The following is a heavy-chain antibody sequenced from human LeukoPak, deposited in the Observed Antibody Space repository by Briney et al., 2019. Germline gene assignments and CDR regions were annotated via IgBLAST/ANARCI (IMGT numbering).Heavy chain of an antibody. CDR2: MYPNSGNT. Sequence: ASVTVSFMCSVYTFTCYVFHWVRQATGQGVEWMGWMYPNSGNTGYAQKFQGRVTMTRNTSLSTAYMELSSLRSEDTAVYYCALAYGDYVFDYWGQGTLVTVSS. V-gene: IGHV1-8*01. CDR3: ALAYGDYVFDY. CDR1: VYTFTCYV. J-gene: IGHJ4*02. D-gene: IGHD4-17*01.